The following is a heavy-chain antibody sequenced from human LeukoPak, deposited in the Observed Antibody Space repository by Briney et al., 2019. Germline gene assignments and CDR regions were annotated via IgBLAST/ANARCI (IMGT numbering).Heavy chain of an antibody. J-gene: IGHJ4*02. V-gene: IGHV3-30*03. D-gene: IGHD5-12*01. CDR3: ARRGYSGYELDY. Sequence: GGSLRLSCVASGFTFSNYGMHWVRQAPGKGLEWVAVISYDETNKYYTESVKGRFTISRDNAKNSLYLQMNSLRAEDTAVYYCARRGYSGYELDYWGQGTLVTVSS. CDR2: ISYDETNK. CDR1: GFTFSNYG.